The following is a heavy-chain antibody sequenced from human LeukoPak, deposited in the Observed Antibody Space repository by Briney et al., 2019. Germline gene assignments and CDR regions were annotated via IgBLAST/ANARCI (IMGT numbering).Heavy chain of an antibody. CDR1: GFTFSGST. CDR3: TRTYYYDSSGYDTDFDY. V-gene: IGHV3-73*01. Sequence: GGSLRLSCAASGFTFSGSTMHWVRQASGKGLEWVVRIRSKADSYATAYAASVKGRFTISREDSKSTAYLQMNSLKTEDTAVYYCTRTYYYDSSGYDTDFDYWGQGTLVTVSS. D-gene: IGHD3-22*01. J-gene: IGHJ4*02. CDR2: IRSKADSYAT.